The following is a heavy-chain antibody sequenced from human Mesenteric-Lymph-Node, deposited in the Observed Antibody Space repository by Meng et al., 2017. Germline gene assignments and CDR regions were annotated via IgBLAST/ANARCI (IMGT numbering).Heavy chain of an antibody. J-gene: IGHJ4*02. D-gene: IGHD6-25*01. CDR2: TYYRSNWYN. Sequence: QVQLQQSGPGLVKPSQTLSLTCAISGGIVPTNCSAWNWIRQTPSVGLEWLGRTYYRSNWYNDYAESVKSRVTINPDTSKNQFSLQLNSVTPEDTAVYYCTRDPAAFDFWGQGILVTVSS. CDR1: GGIVPTNCSA. CDR3: TRDPAAFDF. V-gene: IGHV6-1*01.